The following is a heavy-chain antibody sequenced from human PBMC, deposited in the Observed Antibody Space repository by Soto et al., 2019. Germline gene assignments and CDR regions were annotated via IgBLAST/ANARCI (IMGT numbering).Heavy chain of an antibody. V-gene: IGHV1-18*01. CDR2: ISPYTGNT. J-gene: IGHJ6*02. CDR1: DYIFVNYG. Sequence: QVQLVQSGDEVKKPGASVKVSCKASDYIFVNYGIAWVRQAPGQGLEWMGWISPYTGNTHSATKVQGRLTMTTDTSTSTAYMELGSLTSDDTAVYYCVMVDNYVTPTPQDVWGQGTTVTVSS. D-gene: IGHD3-16*01. CDR3: VMVDNYVTPTPQDV.